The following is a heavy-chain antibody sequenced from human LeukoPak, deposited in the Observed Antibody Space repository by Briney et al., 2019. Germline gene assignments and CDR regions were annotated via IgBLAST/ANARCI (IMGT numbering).Heavy chain of an antibody. J-gene: IGHJ6*02. Sequence: GGSLRLSCAASGFTLSRYSVNWVRQSPGKGLEWISYISNSGSTIYYADSVKGRFTISRDTARNSLYLQMNSLRDEDAAVYYCARRLDDGDLYYYYYGMDVWGQGTTVTVSS. CDR3: ARRLDDGDLYYYYYGMDV. V-gene: IGHV3-48*02. CDR2: ISNSGSTI. CDR1: GFTLSRYS. D-gene: IGHD4-17*01.